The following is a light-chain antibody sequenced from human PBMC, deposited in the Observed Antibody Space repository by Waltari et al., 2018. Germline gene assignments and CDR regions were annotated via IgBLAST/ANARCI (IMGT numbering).Light chain of an antibody. CDR1: QSISGSW. J-gene: IGKJ4*01. CDR2: GAS. CDR3: QQYDASSVT. V-gene: IGKV3-20*01. Sequence: EIVLTQSPGTLSLSPGERATLPCRASQSISGSWLAWYQQKPGQAPRLLIYGASRRATAIPDRFSGSGSGTDFTLTISRLEPEDFAVYYCQQYDASSVTFGGGTKVEIK.